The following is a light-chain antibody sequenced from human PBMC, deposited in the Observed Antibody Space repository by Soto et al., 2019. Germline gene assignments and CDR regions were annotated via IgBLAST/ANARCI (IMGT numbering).Light chain of an antibody. V-gene: IGKV4-1*01. CDR3: QQYSSPPQT. CDR1: QSVLSNS. Sequence: DIVMTQFPESLAVSLGERATINCKSSQSVLSNSIAWYQQKPGQPPKLLIYWASTRESGVPDRFSGSGSGTDFTLTISSLQAEDVAVYYCQQYSSPPQTFGQGTKLEIK. CDR2: WAS. J-gene: IGKJ2*01.